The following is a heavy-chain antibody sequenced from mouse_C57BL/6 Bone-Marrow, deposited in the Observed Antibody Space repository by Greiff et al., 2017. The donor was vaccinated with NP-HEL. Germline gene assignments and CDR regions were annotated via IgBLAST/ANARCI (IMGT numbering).Heavy chain of an antibody. Sequence: VQLQQSGAELARPGASVKLSCKASGYTFTSYGISWVKQRTGQGLEWIGEIYPRSGNTYYNEKFKGKATLTADKSSSTAYMELRSLTSEDSAVHFCASYSYAMDYWGQGNAVTVSS. CDR2: IYPRSGNT. D-gene: IGHD1-1*01. CDR1: GYTFTSYG. CDR3: ASYSYAMDY. V-gene: IGHV1-81*01. J-gene: IGHJ4*01.